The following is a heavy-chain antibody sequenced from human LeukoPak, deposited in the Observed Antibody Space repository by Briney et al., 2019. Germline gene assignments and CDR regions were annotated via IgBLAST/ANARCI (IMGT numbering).Heavy chain of an antibody. D-gene: IGHD1-7*01. V-gene: IGHV1-18*01. CDR1: GGTFSSYG. J-gene: IGHJ4*02. CDR2: ISASNGNT. Sequence: GASVKVSCKASGGTFSSYGISWVRQAPGQGLQWLGWISASNGNTNYAQKFRDRVTMSTDTSTGTAYLDVRSLTSDDTAVYYCARDHSNWNYAPDFWGQGTLVIVSS. CDR3: ARDHSNWNYAPDF.